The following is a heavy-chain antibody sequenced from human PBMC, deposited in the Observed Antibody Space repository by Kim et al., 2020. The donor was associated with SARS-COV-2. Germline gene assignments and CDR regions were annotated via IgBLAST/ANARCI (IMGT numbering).Heavy chain of an antibody. Sequence: SETLSLICTVSGGSVSSGNYYWGWIRQPPGKSLEWIASISYSGSTYYNPSLKSRVGISIDMSKNQFSLNLNSVTAADAAVYYCAKPGIPSVGGWFDPWGRGTLVTVSS. CDR2: ISYSGST. V-gene: IGHV4-39*01. CDR3: AKPGIPSVGGWFDP. J-gene: IGHJ5*02. CDR1: GGSVSSGNYY. D-gene: IGHD3-10*01.